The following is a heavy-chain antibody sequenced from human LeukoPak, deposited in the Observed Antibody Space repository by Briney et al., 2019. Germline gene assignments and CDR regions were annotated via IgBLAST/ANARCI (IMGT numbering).Heavy chain of an antibody. CDR3: AGDLGGGSDS. D-gene: IGHD1-26*01. V-gene: IGHV3-74*01. CDR2: INPGGTST. Sequence: GGSLRLSCAASGFAFSTYWMHWVRQVPGKGLVWVSRINPGGTSTDYAGSVRGRFTISRDNAKNTLFLQMNSLRAEDTAVYYCAGDLGGGSDSWGQGTLVTVSS. CDR1: GFAFSTYW. J-gene: IGHJ5*01.